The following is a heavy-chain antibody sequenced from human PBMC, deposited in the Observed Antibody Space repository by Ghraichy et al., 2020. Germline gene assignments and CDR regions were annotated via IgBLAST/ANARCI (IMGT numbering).Heavy chain of an antibody. V-gene: IGHV3-48*02. CDR1: VFTFSNYT. D-gene: IGHD4-17*01. CDR2: ISTSSGPI. J-gene: IGHJ6*02. Sequence: GGSLRLSCEASVFTFSNYTMNWVRQAPGKGLEWVSYISTSSGPIYYADSVKGRFTISRDNAKNSLYLQMNSLRDEDTAVYYCARGYSDPAGYYYGMDVWGRGTTVAVSS. CDR3: ARGYSDPAGYYYGMDV.